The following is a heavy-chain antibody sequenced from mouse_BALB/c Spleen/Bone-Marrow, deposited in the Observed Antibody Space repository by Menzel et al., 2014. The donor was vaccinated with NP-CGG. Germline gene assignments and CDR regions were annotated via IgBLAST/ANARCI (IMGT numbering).Heavy chain of an antibody. CDR3: ARDENYDIYWYFDV. V-gene: IGHV7-3*02. J-gene: IGHJ1*01. CDR1: GFTFTDYY. Sequence: EVKVVESGGGLVQPGGSLRLSCATSGFTFTDYYMSWVRQTPGKALEWLGFIRNKANGXTADYSVSVKGRFTISRDNSQNIIHLQMNTLRAEDSATYYCARDENYDIYWYFDVWGAGTTVTVSS. CDR2: IRNKANGXTA. D-gene: IGHD1-1*01.